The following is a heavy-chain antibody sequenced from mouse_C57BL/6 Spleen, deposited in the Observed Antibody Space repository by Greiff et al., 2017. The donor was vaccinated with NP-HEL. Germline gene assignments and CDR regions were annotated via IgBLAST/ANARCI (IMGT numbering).Heavy chain of an antibody. Sequence: QVQLQQSGAELVKPGASVKISCKASGYAFSSYWMNWVKQRPGKGLEWIGQIYPGDGDTNYNGKFKGKATLTADKSSSTAYMQLSSLTSEDSAVYFCARTYGNYFSMDYWGQGTSVTVSS. V-gene: IGHV1-80*01. CDR3: ARTYGNYFSMDY. J-gene: IGHJ4*01. D-gene: IGHD2-1*01. CDR2: IYPGDGDT. CDR1: GYAFSSYW.